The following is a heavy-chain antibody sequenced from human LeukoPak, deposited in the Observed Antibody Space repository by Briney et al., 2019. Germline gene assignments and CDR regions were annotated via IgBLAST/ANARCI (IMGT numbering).Heavy chain of an antibody. CDR2: FYDTRSP. V-gene: IGHV4-59*01. CDR1: GGSINLYY. J-gene: IGHJ4*02. Sequence: PSETLSLTCTVSGGSINLYYWSWIRQPPGKGLEWIGYFYDTRSPKYNPSLERRVTISVDMSRNQFSLSLTSVTTADTAVYYCARGRGSLTYWGQGTLATVSS. D-gene: IGHD3-10*01. CDR3: ARGRGSLTY.